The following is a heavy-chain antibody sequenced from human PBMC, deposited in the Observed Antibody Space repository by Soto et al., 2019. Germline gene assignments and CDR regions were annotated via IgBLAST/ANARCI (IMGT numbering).Heavy chain of an antibody. CDR3: TRASPDRHHMDV. CDR1: GFTFSKFV. CDR2: ITETGGDT. Sequence: PGGSLRLSCAASGFTFSKFVMRWVRQTPGKGLEWVSTITETGGDTYYTDSVKGRFTISRDNSRSTLFLQMTSLRAEDTALYYCTRASPDRHHMDVWGQGTTVTGSS. V-gene: IGHV3-23*01. J-gene: IGHJ6*02.